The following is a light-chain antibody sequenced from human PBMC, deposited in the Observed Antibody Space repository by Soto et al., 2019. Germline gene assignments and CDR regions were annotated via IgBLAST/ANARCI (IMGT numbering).Light chain of an antibody. V-gene: IGKV3-20*01. CDR2: GAS. Sequence: EIVLTQSPGTLSLSPGERATLSCRASQSISSSYLAWYQQKPGQAPRLLIYGASSRATGIPARFSGSGSGTDFTLTISSLEPEDFATYYCQQYNGFSPTFGQGTKVDI. CDR3: QQYNGFSPT. J-gene: IGKJ1*01. CDR1: QSISSSY.